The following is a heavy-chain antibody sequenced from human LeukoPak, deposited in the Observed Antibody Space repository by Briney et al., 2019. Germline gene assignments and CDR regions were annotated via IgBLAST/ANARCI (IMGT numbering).Heavy chain of an antibody. D-gene: IGHD3-16*01. J-gene: IGHJ3*02. CDR2: IIPIFGTA. Sequence: ASVKVSXKASGGTFSSYAISWVRQAPGQGLEWMGRIIPIFGTANYAQKFQGRVTITTDESTSTAYMELSSLRSEDTAVYYCARDPDLEGGGSYAFDIWGQGTMVTVSS. CDR3: ARDPDLEGGGSYAFDI. CDR1: GGTFSSYA. V-gene: IGHV1-69*05.